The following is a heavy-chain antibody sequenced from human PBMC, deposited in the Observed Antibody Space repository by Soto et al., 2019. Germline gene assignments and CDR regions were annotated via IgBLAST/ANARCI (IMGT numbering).Heavy chain of an antibody. D-gene: IGHD1-26*01. V-gene: IGHV4-59*01. Sequence: SETLSLTCTVSGGTISSYYWSWIRQPPGKGLEWIGYIYYSGSTNYDPSLKSRVNISVDTSKNRFSLKLTSVTAADTAVYYCARGTSGSPRSNLDYWGQGTLVTVSS. J-gene: IGHJ4*02. CDR3: ARGTSGSPRSNLDY. CDR1: GGTISSYY. CDR2: IYYSGST.